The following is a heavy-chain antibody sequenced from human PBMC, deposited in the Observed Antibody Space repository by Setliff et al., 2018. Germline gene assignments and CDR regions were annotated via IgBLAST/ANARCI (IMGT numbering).Heavy chain of an antibody. CDR1: GSNFRTYT. CDR2: MSGNGHDK. D-gene: IGHD3-22*01. Sequence: GGSLRLSCAASGSNFRTYTMNWVRQAPGQGLEWVSSMSGNGHDKYYADSLKGRFTIARDNFNNTLYLQMKGLGAEDTAHYYCARGKGNGSGGYFGYDPFDVWGQGTLVTVSS. J-gene: IGHJ3*01. CDR3: ARGKGNGSGGYFGYDPFDV. V-gene: IGHV3-21*06.